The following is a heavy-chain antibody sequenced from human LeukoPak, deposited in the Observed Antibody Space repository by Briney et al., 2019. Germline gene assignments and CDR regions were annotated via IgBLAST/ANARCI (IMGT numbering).Heavy chain of an antibody. CDR1: GYTFTSYG. Sequence: ASVKVSCKPSGYTFTSYGLSWVRQAPGQGLEWIGWISAYNGNTKYAQNLQGRLTMITDTSTSTAYMELRSLRSDDTAVYYCARDLGGDSGWFDPWGQGTLVTVSS. CDR2: ISAYNGNT. V-gene: IGHV1-18*01. CDR3: ARDLGGDSGWFDP. J-gene: IGHJ5*02. D-gene: IGHD4-17*01.